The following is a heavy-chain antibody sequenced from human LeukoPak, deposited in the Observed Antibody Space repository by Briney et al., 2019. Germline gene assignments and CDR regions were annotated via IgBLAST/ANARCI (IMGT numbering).Heavy chain of an antibody. Sequence: GGSLRLSCAASGFTLSNAWMSWVRQAPGKGLEWVGRIKSKTDGGTTDYAAPVKGRFTISRDDSKNTLYLQMNSLKTEDTAVYYCTTERRDGYNYGFDYWGQGTLVTVSS. CDR3: TTERRDGYNYGFDY. CDR2: IKSKTDGGTT. V-gene: IGHV3-15*01. CDR1: GFTLSNAW. J-gene: IGHJ4*02. D-gene: IGHD5-24*01.